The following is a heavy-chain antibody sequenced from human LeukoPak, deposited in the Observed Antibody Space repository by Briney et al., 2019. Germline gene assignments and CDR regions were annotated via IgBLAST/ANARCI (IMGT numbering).Heavy chain of an antibody. J-gene: IGHJ4*02. CDR1: GYTFTVYY. V-gene: IGHV1-2*02. CDR3: TRAKRVIFDY. CDR2: INPNSGAT. D-gene: IGHD1-1*01. Sequence: ASVKVSCKASGYTFTVYYMHWVRQAPGQGLEWMGWINPNSGATLYAQKFQGRVTMTRDTSINTAYMELSSLRSDDTAVYYCTRAKRVIFDYWGQGTLVTVSS.